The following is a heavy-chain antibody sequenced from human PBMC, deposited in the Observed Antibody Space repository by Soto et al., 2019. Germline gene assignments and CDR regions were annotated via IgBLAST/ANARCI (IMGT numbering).Heavy chain of an antibody. CDR3: ARDSSGWDVLPFDY. D-gene: IGHD6-19*01. CDR1: GGSFSGYY. Sequence: LSLTCAVYGGSFSGYYWSWIRQPPGKGLEWIGEINHSGSTNYNPSLKSRVTISVDTSKNQFSLNLSSVTAEDTAVYYCARDSSGWDVLPFDYWGQGTLVTVSS. V-gene: IGHV4-34*01. J-gene: IGHJ4*02. CDR2: INHSGST.